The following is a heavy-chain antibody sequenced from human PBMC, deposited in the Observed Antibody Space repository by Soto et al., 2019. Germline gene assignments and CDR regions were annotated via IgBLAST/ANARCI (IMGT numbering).Heavy chain of an antibody. CDR3: ARDAAAGLKDY. CDR1: GYAFTSYA. V-gene: IGHV1-18*01. D-gene: IGHD6-13*01. J-gene: IGHJ4*02. Sequence: QVQLVQSGAEVKKPGASVKVSCKASGYAFTSYAISWVRQAPGQGLEWMGWISAYNGNTNYAQKLQGRVTMTTDTSTSTAYTELRTLRSDDTAVYYCARDAAAGLKDYWGQGTLVTVSS. CDR2: ISAYNGNT.